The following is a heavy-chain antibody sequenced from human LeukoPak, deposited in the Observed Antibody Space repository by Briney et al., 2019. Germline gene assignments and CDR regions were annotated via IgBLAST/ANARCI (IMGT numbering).Heavy chain of an antibody. CDR1: GYTFTSNW. J-gene: IGHJ4*02. Sequence: GESLKISCKACGYTFTSNWIGWVRQLPGKGLEWMGIIYPADSDTRYSPSFQGQVTISADKSITTAYLQWSSLKASDTAIYYCARQGPSDYWGQGTLVTVSS. CDR3: ARQGPSDY. CDR2: IYPADSDT. V-gene: IGHV5-51*01.